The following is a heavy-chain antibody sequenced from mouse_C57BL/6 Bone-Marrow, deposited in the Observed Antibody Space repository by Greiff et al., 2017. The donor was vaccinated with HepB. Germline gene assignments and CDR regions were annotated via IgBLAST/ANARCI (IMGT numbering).Heavy chain of an antibody. Sequence: VQLQQPGAELVKPGASVKLYCKASGYTFTSYWMHWVKQRPGQGLEWIGMIHPNSGSTNYNEKFKSKATLTVDKSSSTAYMQLSSLTSEDSAVYYCARLQYYGSIYYAMDYWGQGTSVTVSS. J-gene: IGHJ4*01. V-gene: IGHV1-64*01. D-gene: IGHD1-1*01. CDR2: IHPNSGST. CDR3: ARLQYYGSIYYAMDY. CDR1: GYTFTSYW.